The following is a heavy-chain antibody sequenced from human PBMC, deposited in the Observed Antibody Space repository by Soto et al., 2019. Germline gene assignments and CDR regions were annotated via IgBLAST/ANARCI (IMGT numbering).Heavy chain of an antibody. D-gene: IGHD2-21*01. J-gene: IGHJ4*02. CDR2: IYYDGNT. CDR1: RGSISSGGQS. Sequence: QVQLQESGPGLVKPSQTLSLTCTVSRGSISSGGQSWNWIRQHPGKDVEWIGYIYYDGNTYNDPFRKSRVTISAETSETQFALNVSSVIAEYTAVYFYASFSHWSIPFAYWGQGTLVTVSS. V-gene: IGHV4-31*03. CDR3: ASFSHWSIPFAY.